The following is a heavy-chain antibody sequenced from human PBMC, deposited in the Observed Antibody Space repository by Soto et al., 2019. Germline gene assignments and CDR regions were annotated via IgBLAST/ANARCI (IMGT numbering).Heavy chain of an antibody. CDR1: GFTVSSNY. V-gene: IGHV3-66*01. CDR3: ARVELGYCSGGSCYAQYYYYGMDV. D-gene: IGHD2-15*01. J-gene: IGHJ6*02. Sequence: EVQLVESGGGLVQPGGSLRLSCAASGFTVSSNYMSWVRQAPGKGLECVSVIYSGGSTYYADSVKGRFTISRDNSKNTLYLQMNSLRAEDTAVYYCARVELGYCSGGSCYAQYYYYGMDVWGQGTTVTVSS. CDR2: IYSGGST.